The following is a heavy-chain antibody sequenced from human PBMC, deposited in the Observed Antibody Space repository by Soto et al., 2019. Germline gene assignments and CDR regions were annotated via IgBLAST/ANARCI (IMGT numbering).Heavy chain of an antibody. CDR3: ASGYCSSTSCYGGDWFDP. CDR2: ISTSGSTI. V-gene: IGHV3-48*03. Sequence: EVQLVESGGGLVQPGGSLRLSCAASGFTFSSYEMNWVRQAPGKGLEWVAYISTSGSTIYYADSLKGRFTISRDNAKNSLNLQMNSLRAEDTAVYYCASGYCSSTSCYGGDWFDPWGQGTLVTVSS. J-gene: IGHJ5*02. CDR1: GFTFSSYE. D-gene: IGHD2-2*03.